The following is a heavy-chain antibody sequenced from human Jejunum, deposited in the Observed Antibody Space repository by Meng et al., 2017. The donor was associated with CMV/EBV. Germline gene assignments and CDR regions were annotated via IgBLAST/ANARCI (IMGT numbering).Heavy chain of an antibody. CDR1: GITFCDYY. CDR2: IRIDNGAT. D-gene: IGHD6-13*01. V-gene: IGHV1-2*02. J-gene: IGHJ4*02. Sequence: SGITFCDYYVHWLRQAAGQGLEWMGWIRIDNGATSNAQRFQGRVTLTRDTSITTAYMGLSWLTSDDTAVYFCARDSAIAAGTYFDYWGQGSLVTVSS. CDR3: ARDSAIAAGTYFDY.